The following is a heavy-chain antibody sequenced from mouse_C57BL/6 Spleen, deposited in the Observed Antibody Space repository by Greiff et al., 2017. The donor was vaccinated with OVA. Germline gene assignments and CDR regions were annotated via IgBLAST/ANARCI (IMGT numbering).Heavy chain of an antibody. Sequence: EVQRVESGGGLVKPGGSLKLSCAASGFTFSSYTMSWVRQTPEKRLEWVATISGGGGNTYYPDSVKGRFTISRDNAKNTLYLQMSSLRSEDTALYYCARGGSPYYFDYWGQGTTLTVSS. D-gene: IGHD1-1*02. CDR3: ARGGSPYYFDY. CDR2: ISGGGGNT. V-gene: IGHV5-9*01. CDR1: GFTFSSYT. J-gene: IGHJ2*01.